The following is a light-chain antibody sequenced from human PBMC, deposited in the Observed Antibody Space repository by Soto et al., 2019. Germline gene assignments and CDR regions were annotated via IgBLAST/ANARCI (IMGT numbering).Light chain of an antibody. CDR2: GAS. J-gene: IGKJ3*01. CDR3: PQSDNWGT. Sequence: EIVLPQSPGTLSLSPGERATLACRASQRVSSSYLAWNQQKSGQAPRLLMYGASNRATGTPDRFSGSGSGTDFTLAINRLEPEDLAVYYCPQSDNWGTFGPGTKVDIK. CDR1: QRVSSSY. V-gene: IGKV3-20*01.